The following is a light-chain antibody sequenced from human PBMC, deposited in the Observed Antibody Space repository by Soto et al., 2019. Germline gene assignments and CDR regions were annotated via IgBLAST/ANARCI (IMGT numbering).Light chain of an antibody. CDR1: SSDVGGYNY. V-gene: IGLV2-11*01. Sequence: QSALTQPRSVSGSPGQSVTISCTGTSSDVGGYNYVSWYQQHPGKAPKLMIYDVSKRPSGVPDRFSGSNSVNTASLTISGLQAEDEADYYCCSYAGSYSFYVVFGGGTKLTVL. CDR2: DVS. CDR3: CSYAGSYSFYVV. J-gene: IGLJ2*01.